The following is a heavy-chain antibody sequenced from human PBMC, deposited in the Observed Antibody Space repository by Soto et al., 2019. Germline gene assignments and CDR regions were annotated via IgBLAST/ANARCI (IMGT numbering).Heavy chain of an antibody. Sequence: GESLKISCKGSGYSFTSYWIGWVRQIPGKGLEWMGIIYPGDSDTRYSPSFQGQVTISADKSISTAYLQWSSLKASDTAMYYCARPIGYGDYVGAFDIWGQGTMVTVSS. CDR1: GYSFTSYW. CDR3: ARPIGYGDYVGAFDI. J-gene: IGHJ3*02. D-gene: IGHD4-17*01. V-gene: IGHV5-51*01. CDR2: IYPGDSDT.